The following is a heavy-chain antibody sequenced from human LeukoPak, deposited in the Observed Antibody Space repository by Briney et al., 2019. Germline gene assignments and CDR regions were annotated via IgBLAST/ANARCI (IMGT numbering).Heavy chain of an antibody. CDR3: ARDDCGDTCYPGGY. Sequence: PGASVKVSCKASGYTFTKYVVHWVRQAPGQRPEWMGWINAGNGDTKYSQNFQDRVTITRDTSANTAYMELSSLTSEDTALYYCARDDCGDTCYPGGYWGQGTLVTVSP. V-gene: IGHV1-3*01. J-gene: IGHJ4*02. CDR1: GYTFTKYV. CDR2: INAGNGDT. D-gene: IGHD2-21*01.